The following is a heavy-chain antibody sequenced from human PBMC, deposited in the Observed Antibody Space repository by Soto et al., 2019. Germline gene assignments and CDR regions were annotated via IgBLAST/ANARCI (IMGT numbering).Heavy chain of an antibody. CDR2: IIPIFGTA. Sequence: QVQLVQSGAEVKKPGSSVKVSCKASGGTFSSYAISWVRQAPGQGLEWMGGIIPIFGTANYAQKFQGRVKVTAGKSTSTAYMEVGRLGSEDTAVYYCARAGGYCSGGSCSDYWGQGTLVTVSS. V-gene: IGHV1-69*06. D-gene: IGHD2-15*01. J-gene: IGHJ4*02. CDR1: GGTFSSYA. CDR3: ARAGGYCSGGSCSDY.